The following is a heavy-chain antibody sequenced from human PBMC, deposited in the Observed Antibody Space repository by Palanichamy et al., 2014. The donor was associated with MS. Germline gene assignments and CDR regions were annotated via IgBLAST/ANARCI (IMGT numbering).Heavy chain of an antibody. CDR3: ARDPLITNYDYYGLDV. D-gene: IGHD3-16*01. J-gene: IGHJ6*02. CDR1: GGSFSGYS. Sequence: QVQLQQWGAGLLKPSETLSLTCAVYGGSFSGYSWTWIRQPPGKGLEWIGEINYSGSTNYNPSLKSRITISVDTSKNQFSLKLASVTAADTAVYYCARDPLITNYDYYGLDVWGQGTTVTVSS. CDR2: INYSGST. V-gene: IGHV4-34*01.